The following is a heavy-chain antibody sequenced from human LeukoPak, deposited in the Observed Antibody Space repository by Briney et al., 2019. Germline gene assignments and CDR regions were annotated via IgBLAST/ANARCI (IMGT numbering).Heavy chain of an antibody. Sequence: GGSLRLSCVASGFSFSTSWMTWVRQAPGKGLEWVATIKETGSERYYADSVKGRFTIARDNAGNSLYLQMNSLRAEDTAVYHCARQSTHNTLDAFDIWGQGTMVTVSS. V-gene: IGHV3-7*01. D-gene: IGHD5-18*01. CDR1: GFSFSTSW. CDR3: ARQSTHNTLDAFDI. J-gene: IGHJ3*02. CDR2: IKETGSER.